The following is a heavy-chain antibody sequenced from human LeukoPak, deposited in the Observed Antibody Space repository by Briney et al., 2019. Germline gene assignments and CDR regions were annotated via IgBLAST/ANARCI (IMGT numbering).Heavy chain of an antibody. Sequence: GGSLRLSCAASRFTFSPYTMNWVRQAPGKGLEWVSSISSSSTYIYYADSVKGRFTISRDNAKNSLYLQMNSLRAEDTAVYYCARAMSTFGGVRNYFDSWGQGTLVTVSS. V-gene: IGHV3-21*01. CDR2: ISSSSTYI. CDR1: RFTFSPYT. D-gene: IGHD3-16*01. CDR3: ARAMSTFGGVRNYFDS. J-gene: IGHJ4*02.